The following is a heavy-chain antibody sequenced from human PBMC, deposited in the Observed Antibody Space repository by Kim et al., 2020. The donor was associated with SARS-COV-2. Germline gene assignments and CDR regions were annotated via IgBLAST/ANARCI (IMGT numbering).Heavy chain of an antibody. D-gene: IGHD6-19*01. CDR3: ARVVSYSSGWYWASTGGSTGDY. V-gene: IGHV3-30*04. CDR2: ISYDGSNK. Sequence: GGSLRLSCAASGFTFSSYAMHWVRQAPGKGLEWVAFISYDGSNKYYADSVKGRFTISRDNSKNTLYLQMNSLRAEDTAVYYCARVVSYSSGWYWASTGGSTGDYWGQGTLVTVSS. J-gene: IGHJ4*02. CDR1: GFTFSSYA.